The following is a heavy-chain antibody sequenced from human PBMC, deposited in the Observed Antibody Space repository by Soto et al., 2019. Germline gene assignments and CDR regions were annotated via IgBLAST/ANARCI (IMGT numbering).Heavy chain of an antibody. CDR2: ISNGGGTT. CDR3: ASRGGYSSDGAFDI. J-gene: IGHJ3*02. V-gene: IGHV3-23*01. D-gene: IGHD5-18*01. Sequence: EVQLLESGGGLAQIGGSLRLSCAASGFTFRSYGINWVRQAPGKGLEWVSGISNGGGTTDYADSVKGRFTISRDNAKNTLYLRMISLGAEDTAVYYCASRGGYSSDGAFDIWGQGTMVTVSS. CDR1: GFTFRSYG.